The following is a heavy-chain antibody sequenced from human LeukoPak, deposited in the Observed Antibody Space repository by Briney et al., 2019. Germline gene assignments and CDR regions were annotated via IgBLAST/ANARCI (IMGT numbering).Heavy chain of an antibody. V-gene: IGHV3-23*01. CDR2: ISGSGGST. J-gene: IGHJ4*02. CDR3: ANRGYCSSTSCTFDY. Sequence: GGTLRLSCAASGFTLSSYGMSWVRQAPGKGLEWVSAISGSGGSTYYADSVKGRFTISRDNSKNTLYLQMNSLRAEDTAVYYCANRGYCSSTSCTFDYWGQGTLVTVSS. CDR1: GFTLSSYG. D-gene: IGHD2-2*01.